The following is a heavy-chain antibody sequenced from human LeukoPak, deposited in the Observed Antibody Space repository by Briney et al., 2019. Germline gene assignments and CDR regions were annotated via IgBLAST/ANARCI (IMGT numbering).Heavy chain of an antibody. Sequence: SETLSLTCTVSGGSISSSSYYWGWIRQPPGKGLEWIGSIYYSGSTYYNPSLKSRVTISVDTSKNQFSLKLSSVTAADTAVYYCARHGAGYYGSGSYYDYWGQGTLVTVSS. CDR1: GGSISSSSYY. V-gene: IGHV4-39*01. CDR3: ARHGAGYYGSGSYYDY. J-gene: IGHJ4*02. CDR2: IYYSGST. D-gene: IGHD3-10*01.